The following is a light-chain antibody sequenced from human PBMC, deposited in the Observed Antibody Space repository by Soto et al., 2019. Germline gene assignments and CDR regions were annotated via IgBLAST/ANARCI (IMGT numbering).Light chain of an antibody. J-gene: IGKJ2*01. CDR1: QGISSY. V-gene: IGKV1-8*01. CDR2: AAS. Sequence: AIRMTQSPSSFSASTGDRVTITCRASQGISSYLAWYQQKPGKAPKLLIYAASTLQSGVPSRFSGSGSGTEFTLTISCLQSEDYAPYYCQQYYSYSYTFGQGTKLEIK. CDR3: QQYYSYSYT.